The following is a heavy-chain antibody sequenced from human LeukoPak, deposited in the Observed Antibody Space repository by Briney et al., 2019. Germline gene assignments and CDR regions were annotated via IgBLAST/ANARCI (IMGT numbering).Heavy chain of an antibody. J-gene: IGHJ4*02. CDR2: INPSGGST. Sequence: ASVKVSCKASGYTFTSYYMHWVRQAPGQGLDWMGIINPSGGSTSYAQKFQGRVTMTRDTSTSTVYMELSSLRSEDTAVYYCARDLGMAARIVVVPGIFDYWGQGTLVTVSS. D-gene: IGHD3-22*01. CDR3: ARDLGMAARIVVVPGIFDY. V-gene: IGHV1-46*01. CDR1: GYTFTSYY.